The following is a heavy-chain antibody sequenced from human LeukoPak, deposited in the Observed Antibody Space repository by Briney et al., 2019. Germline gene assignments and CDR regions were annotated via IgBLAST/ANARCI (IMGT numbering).Heavy chain of an antibody. J-gene: IGHJ4*02. D-gene: IGHD5-18*01. CDR3: TRDRYSQGPPYYFDS. CDR1: GGPISRHY. V-gene: IGHV4-4*07. CDR2: IYSSGCT. Sequence: SETLCLTCTVSGGPISRHYWSWIRQPAGKGLEWIGRIYSSGCTYYNTSLKRRVTMAVDTSKNQFSLKLGPVTAADTAAYYCTRDRYSQGPPYYFDSWGQGTLVTVSS.